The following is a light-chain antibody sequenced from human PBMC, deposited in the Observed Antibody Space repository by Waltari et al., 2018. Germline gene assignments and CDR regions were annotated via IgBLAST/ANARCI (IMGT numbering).Light chain of an antibody. J-gene: IGLJ1*01. V-gene: IGLV2-23*01. CDR1: GSHVGDYKF. CDR2: EGN. Sequence: QSALTQPASVSGSPGQSITISCTGTGSHVGDYKFVSWYQQHPDKVPKLLIYEGNKRPSGFSERFAGSYSANTASLTIAGLQAEDEADYYCCSYAGSNTLLYVVGTGTKVTVL. CDR3: CSYAGSNTLLYV.